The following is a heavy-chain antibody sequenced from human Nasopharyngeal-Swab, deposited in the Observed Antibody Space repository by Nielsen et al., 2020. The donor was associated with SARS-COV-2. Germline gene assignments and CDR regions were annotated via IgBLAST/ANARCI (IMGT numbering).Heavy chain of an antibody. CDR3: AKPISLGVGATTSDY. CDR2: ISGSGGST. Sequence: GESLNISCAASGFTFSSYAMSWVRQAPGKGLEWVSAISGSGGSTYYADSVKGRFTISRDNSKNTLYLQMNSLRAEDTAVYYCAKPISLGVGATTSDYWGQGTLVTVSS. D-gene: IGHD1-26*01. CDR1: GFTFSSYA. J-gene: IGHJ4*02. V-gene: IGHV3-23*01.